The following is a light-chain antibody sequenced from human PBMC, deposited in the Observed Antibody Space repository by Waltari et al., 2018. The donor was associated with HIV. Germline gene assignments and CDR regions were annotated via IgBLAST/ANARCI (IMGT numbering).Light chain of an antibody. CDR2: GTN. CDR3: QSYDSSLSGWVV. J-gene: IGLJ2*01. Sequence: QSVLTQPPSVSGAPGQRVTITCTGSSSNIGAGYDVHRSQQLPGTAPTLLIYGTNNRPSGVPDRFSGSKSGTSASLAITGLQAEDEAEYYCQSYDSSLSGWVVFGGGTKVTVL. CDR1: SSNIGAGYD. V-gene: IGLV1-40*01.